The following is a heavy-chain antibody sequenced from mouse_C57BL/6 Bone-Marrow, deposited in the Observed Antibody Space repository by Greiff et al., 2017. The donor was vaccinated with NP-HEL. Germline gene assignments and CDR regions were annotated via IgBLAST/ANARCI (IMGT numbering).Heavy chain of an antibody. CDR1: GFTFSSYG. V-gene: IGHV5-6*01. Sequence: EVQVVESGGDLVKPGGSLKLSCAASGFTFSSYGMSWVRQTPDKRLEWVATISSGGSYTYYPDSVKGRFTISRDNAKNTLYLQMSSLKSEDTAMYYCARSYGYDGPPSYWGQGTTLTVSS. CDR2: ISSGGSYT. D-gene: IGHD2-2*01. CDR3: ARSYGYDGPPSY. J-gene: IGHJ2*01.